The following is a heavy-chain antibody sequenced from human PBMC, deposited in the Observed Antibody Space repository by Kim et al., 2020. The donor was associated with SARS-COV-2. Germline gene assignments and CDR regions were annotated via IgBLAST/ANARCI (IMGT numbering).Heavy chain of an antibody. CDR2: IGGSDSNT. V-gene: IGHV3-23*01. J-gene: IGHJ3*02. CDR3: AKGQWLVRSALDM. Sequence: GGSLRLSCAASGFTFATYGMSWVRQAPGKGLEWVSAIGGSDSNTAYTDSVRGRFIISRDNSKNTLYLQMNSLRAEDTAIYFCAKGQWLVRSALDMWGQGTVVIVSS. CDR1: GFTFATYG. D-gene: IGHD6-19*01.